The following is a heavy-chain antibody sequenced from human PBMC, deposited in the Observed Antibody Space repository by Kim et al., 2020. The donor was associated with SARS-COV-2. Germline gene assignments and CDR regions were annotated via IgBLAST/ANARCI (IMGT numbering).Heavy chain of an antibody. J-gene: IGHJ6*02. Sequence: GGSLRLSCAASGFTFSSYGMHWVRQAPGKGLEWVAVISYDGSNKYYADSVKGRFTISRDNSKNTLYLQMNSLRAEDTAVYYCAKDLLDSSFGNYYGMDVWGQGTTVTVSS. CDR1: GFTFSSYG. CDR2: ISYDGSNK. V-gene: IGHV3-30*18. CDR3: AKDLLDSSFGNYYGMDV. D-gene: IGHD6-6*01.